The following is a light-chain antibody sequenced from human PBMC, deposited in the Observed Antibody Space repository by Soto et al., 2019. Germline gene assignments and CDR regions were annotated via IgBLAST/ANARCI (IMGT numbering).Light chain of an antibody. CDR3: RPCTRFTTYV. Sequence: QSVLTQPASVSGSPGQSITISCTGTSSDIGGYDYVSWYQQYPGKAPKLIIYEVTNRPSGVSNRFSGSKSGNTASLTISGIQAEDEADYLCRPCTRFTTYVFGPGTKVTVL. CDR1: SSDIGGYDY. CDR2: EVT. V-gene: IGLV2-14*01. J-gene: IGLJ1*01.